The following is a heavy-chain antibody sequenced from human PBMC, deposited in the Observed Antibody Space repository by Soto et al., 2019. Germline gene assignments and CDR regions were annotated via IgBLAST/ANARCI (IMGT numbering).Heavy chain of an antibody. CDR1: GFTFRNYY. D-gene: IGHD3-16*01. CDR2: STSSGGST. Sequence: GGSLSLSXAASGFTFRNYYMTWLRQTPAKSLEWISTSTSSGGSTYYAASVKGRVTISRDNANNSLYLQLTGLRAEDTALYYCARDKYTNYVNYFDPWGQGTLVTVSS. V-gene: IGHV3-11*01. J-gene: IGHJ5*02. CDR3: ARDKYTNYVNYFDP.